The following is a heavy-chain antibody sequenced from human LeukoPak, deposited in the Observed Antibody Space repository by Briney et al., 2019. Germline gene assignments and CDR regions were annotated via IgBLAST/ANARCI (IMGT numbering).Heavy chain of an antibody. V-gene: IGHV3-53*01. CDR2: LYGGGST. J-gene: IGHJ4*02. CDR1: GFTVSSNY. D-gene: IGHD2-15*01. CDR3: ARDLSGYFDY. Sequence: PGGSLRLSCAASGFTVSSNYMSWVRQAPGKGLEWVSVLYGGGSTYSADSVKGRFTISRDNSKNTLYLQMNSLRAEDTAVYYCARDLSGYFDYWGQGTLVTVSS.